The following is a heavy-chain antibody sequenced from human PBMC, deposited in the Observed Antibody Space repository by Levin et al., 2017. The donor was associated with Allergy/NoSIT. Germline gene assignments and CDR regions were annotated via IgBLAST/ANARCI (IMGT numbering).Heavy chain of an antibody. CDR3: AKAGIPTGFDY. V-gene: IGHV3-9*01. CDR2: ISWNSGSI. J-gene: IGHJ4*02. Sequence: PGGSLRLSCAASGFTFDDYAMHWVRQAPGKGLEWVSGISWNSGSIGYADSVKGRFTISRDNAKNSLYLQMNSLRAEDTALYYCAKAGIPTGFDYWGQGTLVTVSS. CDR1: GFTFDDYA.